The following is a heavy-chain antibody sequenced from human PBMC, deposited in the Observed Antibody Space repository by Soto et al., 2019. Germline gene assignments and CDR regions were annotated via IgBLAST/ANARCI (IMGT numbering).Heavy chain of an antibody. CDR1: GYSFITYG. V-gene: IGHV1-18*01. CDR3: ARGPTDYYDKSGDYCLDY. D-gene: IGHD3-22*01. CDR2: ISTYNGNT. Sequence: QVQLVQSGAEVKKPGASVMVSCKGSGYSFITYGMSWVLQAPGQGLEWVGWISTYNGNTKYVESLQGRVTMTTDTTTSTAYMELRSLRSDDTAVYYCARGPTDYYDKSGDYCLDYWGQGTLVTVSP. J-gene: IGHJ4*02.